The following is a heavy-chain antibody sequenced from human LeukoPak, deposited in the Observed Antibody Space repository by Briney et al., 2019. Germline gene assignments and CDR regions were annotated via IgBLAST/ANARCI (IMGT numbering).Heavy chain of an antibody. CDR1: GGSISSYY. J-gene: IGHJ2*01. V-gene: IGHV4-59*12. D-gene: IGHD2-2*01. CDR3: ARSAAASYWYFDL. Sequence: SETLSLTCTVSGGSISSYYWSWIRQPPGKGLEWIGYIYCSGSTNYNPSLKSRVTISVDTSKNQFSLKLSSVTAADTAVYYCARSAAASYWYFDLWGRGTLVTVSS. CDR2: IYCSGST.